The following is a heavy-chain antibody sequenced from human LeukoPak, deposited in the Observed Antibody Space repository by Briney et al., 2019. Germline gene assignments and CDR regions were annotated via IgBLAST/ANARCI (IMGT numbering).Heavy chain of an antibody. Sequence: SETLSLSRTVSGGSISSSSYYWGWIRQPPGKGLECIGSIYYSGSTYYNPSLKSRVTISVDTSKNQFSLKLSSVTAADTAVYYCARLYSSSWYVNFDYWGQGTLVTVSS. V-gene: IGHV4-39*01. CDR3: ARLYSSSWYVNFDY. CDR2: IYYSGST. J-gene: IGHJ4*02. D-gene: IGHD6-13*01. CDR1: GGSISSSSYY.